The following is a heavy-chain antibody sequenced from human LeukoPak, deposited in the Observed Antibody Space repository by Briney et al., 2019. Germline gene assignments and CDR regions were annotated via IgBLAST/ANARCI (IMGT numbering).Heavy chain of an antibody. CDR2: VYSGGKT. CDR1: GFNVTDNY. CDR3: ARGVTFCGGCSFPTY. Sequence: GGSLRLSCVASGFNVTDNYMTWVRQAPGKGLEWLSVVYSGGKTYYADSVKGRFTISRHNSKNTLFLQMDTLRPEDTAVYYCARGVTFCGGCSFPTYRGQGTLVTVSS. D-gene: IGHD2-15*01. V-gene: IGHV3-53*04. J-gene: IGHJ4*02.